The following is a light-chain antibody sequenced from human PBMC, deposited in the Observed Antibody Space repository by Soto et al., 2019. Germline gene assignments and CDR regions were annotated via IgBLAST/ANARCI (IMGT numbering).Light chain of an antibody. J-gene: IGKJ3*01. Sequence: DIQMTQSPSSLSASVGDRVTITCRASQSINNFLNWYQQKPGKAPNLLIYAASNLQSGVPSRFSCSGSGTDFTLTISSLQPEDFATYYCQQTYSTPRAFGPGTKVDIK. V-gene: IGKV1-39*01. CDR2: AAS. CDR1: QSINNF. CDR3: QQTYSTPRA.